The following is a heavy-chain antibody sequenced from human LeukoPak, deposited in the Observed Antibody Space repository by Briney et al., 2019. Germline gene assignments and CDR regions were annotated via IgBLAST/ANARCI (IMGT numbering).Heavy chain of an antibody. J-gene: IGHJ1*01. D-gene: IGHD3-16*01. CDR2: IDHNGRT. Sequence: IGCIDHNGRTNYSPSLQSRVTMSVDTSKNQFSLNLISVTAADTAVYYCARHLGLMTNLQYWGPGTLITVSS. V-gene: IGHV4-59*08. CDR3: ARHLGLMTNLQY.